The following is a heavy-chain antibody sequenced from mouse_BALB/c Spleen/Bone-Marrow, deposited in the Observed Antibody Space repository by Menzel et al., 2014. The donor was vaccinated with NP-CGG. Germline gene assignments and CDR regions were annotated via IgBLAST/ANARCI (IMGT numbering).Heavy chain of an antibody. CDR1: GDSITSGY. Sequence: DVMLVESGPSLVKPSQTLSLTCSVTGDSITSGYWNWIRKFPGNKLEYMGYISHSGSTYYNPSLKSRISITRDTSKNQFYLQLNSVTTEDTATYYCARYPLGRGYFDYWGQGTTLTVSS. CDR3: ARYPLGRGYFDY. D-gene: IGHD4-1*01. J-gene: IGHJ2*01. V-gene: IGHV3-8*02. CDR2: ISHSGST.